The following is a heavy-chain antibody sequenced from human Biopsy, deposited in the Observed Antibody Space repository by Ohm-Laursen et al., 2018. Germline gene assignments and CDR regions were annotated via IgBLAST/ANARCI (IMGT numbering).Heavy chain of an antibody. D-gene: IGHD6-13*01. CDR2: ITQSGST. CDR1: GGSFNGYF. Sequence: TLSLTCPVYGGSFNGYFWSWIRQPPGKGLGWIGDITQSGSTNYSPSLKSRVTISVDTAKKQFSLSLRSVTAADTAVYYCARVPLPGIGAAYQGRFLYGMDVWGQGTTVSVSS. V-gene: IGHV4-34*01. J-gene: IGHJ6*02. CDR3: ARVPLPGIGAAYQGRFLYGMDV.